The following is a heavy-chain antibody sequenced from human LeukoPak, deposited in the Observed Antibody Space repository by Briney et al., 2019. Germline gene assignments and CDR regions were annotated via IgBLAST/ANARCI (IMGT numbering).Heavy chain of an antibody. Sequence: PGGSLRLSCAASGFTFSSYSMHWVRQAPGKGLEGVAVISYDGSNKYYADSVKGRFTISRDNSKNTLYLQMNSLRAEDTAVYYCAKDSYGSGSYYKGYYYGMDVWGQGTTVTVSS. CDR2: ISYDGSNK. CDR1: GFTFSSYS. V-gene: IGHV3-30*18. CDR3: AKDSYGSGSYYKGYYYGMDV. D-gene: IGHD3-10*01. J-gene: IGHJ6*02.